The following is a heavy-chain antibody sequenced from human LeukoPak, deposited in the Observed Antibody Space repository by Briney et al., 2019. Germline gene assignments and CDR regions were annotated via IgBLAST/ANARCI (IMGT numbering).Heavy chain of an antibody. D-gene: IGHD3-10*01. V-gene: IGHV1-2*02. CDR3: ARDTSLWFGVCNWFDP. J-gene: IGHJ5*02. CDR2: INPNSGGT. CDR1: RYTFTGYY. Sequence: ASVKVSCKASRYTFTGYYMHWVRQAPGQGLEWMGWINPNSGGTNYAQKFQGRVTMTRDTSISTAYMELSRLRSDDTAVYYCARDTSLWFGVCNWFDPWGQGTLVTVSS.